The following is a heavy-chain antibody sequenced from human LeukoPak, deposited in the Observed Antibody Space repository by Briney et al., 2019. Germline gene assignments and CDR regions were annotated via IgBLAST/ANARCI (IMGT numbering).Heavy chain of an antibody. V-gene: IGHV1-69*04. J-gene: IGHJ4*02. D-gene: IGHD3-10*01. CDR2: IIPIPGMA. CDR1: GGTFSFYA. CDR3: ARAVVVARGLMAYFDY. Sequence: SVKVSCKASGGTFSFYAINWVRQAPGQGLEWMRRIIPIPGMANYAQKFQGRVTITADSSTSTAYMEVSSLRSEDTAVYYCARAVVVARGLMAYFDYWGQGTLVTVSS.